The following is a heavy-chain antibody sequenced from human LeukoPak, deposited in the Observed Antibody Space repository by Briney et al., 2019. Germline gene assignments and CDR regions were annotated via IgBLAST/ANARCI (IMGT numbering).Heavy chain of an antibody. CDR1: GGTFSSYA. Sequence: GSSVKVSCKASGGTFSSYAISWVRQAPGQGLEWMGGIIPIFGTANYAQKFQGRVTITTDESTSTAYMELSSLRSEDTAVYYCARDLGVTRDRLNDAFDIWGQGTVVTVSS. D-gene: IGHD4-23*01. CDR3: ARDLGVTRDRLNDAFDI. V-gene: IGHV1-69*05. J-gene: IGHJ3*02. CDR2: IIPIFGTA.